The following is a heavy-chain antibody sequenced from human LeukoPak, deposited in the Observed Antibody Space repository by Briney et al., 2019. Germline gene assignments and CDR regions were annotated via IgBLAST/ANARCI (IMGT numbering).Heavy chain of an antibody. D-gene: IGHD5-24*01. CDR3: AKADEYYYYYYYIDV. J-gene: IGHJ6*03. CDR2: ISSDGSLK. CDR1: GFTFNNHV. V-gene: IGHV3-30*04. Sequence: QPGRSLRLSCAASGFTFNNHVMHWVRRAPGKGLEWVAVISSDGSLKYYAASVKGRFTISRDNSQNTLYLQMNSLRSEDTAVFYCAKADEYYYYYYYIDVWGKGTTVTVSS.